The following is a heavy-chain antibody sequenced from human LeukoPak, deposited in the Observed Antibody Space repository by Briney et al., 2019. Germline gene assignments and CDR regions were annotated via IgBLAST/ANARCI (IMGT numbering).Heavy chain of an antibody. CDR3: ARAQYGSGWNRFQH. V-gene: IGHV1-2*02. J-gene: IGHJ1*01. CDR2: INPNSGGT. CDR1: GYTFTGYY. Sequence: ASVTVSFKASGYTFTGYYMHWVRQAPGQGLEWMGWINPNSGGTNYAQKFQGRVTMTRETSISTAYMELSRLRSDDTAVYYCARAQYGSGWNRFQHWGQGTLVTVSS. D-gene: IGHD6-19*01.